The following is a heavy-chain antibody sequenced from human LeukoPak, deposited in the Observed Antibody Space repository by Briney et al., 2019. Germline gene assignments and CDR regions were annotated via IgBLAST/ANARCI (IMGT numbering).Heavy chain of an antibody. CDR1: GGSISSGGYY. Sequence: SETLSLTCTVSGGSISSGGYYWSWIRQHPGKGLEWIGYIYYSGSTYYNPSLKSRVTISVDTSKNQFSLKLSSVTAADTAVYYCARVYAQRNWFDPWGQGTLVTVSS. CDR2: IYYSGST. J-gene: IGHJ5*02. D-gene: IGHD2-8*01. V-gene: IGHV4-31*03. CDR3: ARVYAQRNWFDP.